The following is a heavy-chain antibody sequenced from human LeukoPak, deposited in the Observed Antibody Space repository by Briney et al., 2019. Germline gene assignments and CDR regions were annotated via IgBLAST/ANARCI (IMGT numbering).Heavy chain of an antibody. Sequence: ASVKVSCKASGYTFTNYDINWVRQATGQGLEWMGWMNPNSGNTGSAQKFQGRVTMTRNTSISTAYMELSSLRSDDTAVYYCASGRTDIVVVPATLRNYYFDYWGQGTLVTVSS. V-gene: IGHV1-8*01. CDR3: ASGRTDIVVVPATLRNYYFDY. CDR2: MNPNSGNT. D-gene: IGHD2-2*01. CDR1: GYTFTNYD. J-gene: IGHJ4*02.